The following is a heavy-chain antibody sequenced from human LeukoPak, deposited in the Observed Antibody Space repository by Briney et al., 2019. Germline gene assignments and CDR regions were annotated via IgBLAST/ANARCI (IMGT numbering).Heavy chain of an antibody. CDR3: ARVADGVSSNSRGWFDP. D-gene: IGHD2-15*01. CDR2: ISTSSSYI. Sequence: PGGSLRLSCAASGFTFNRYNMNWVRRAPGKGLEWVSSISTSSSYIYYADSVRGRFTISRDNAKNSLYLQMNSLRAEATAVYSCARVADGVSSNSRGWFDPWGQGTLVTVSS. CDR1: GFTFNRYN. J-gene: IGHJ5*02. V-gene: IGHV3-21*01.